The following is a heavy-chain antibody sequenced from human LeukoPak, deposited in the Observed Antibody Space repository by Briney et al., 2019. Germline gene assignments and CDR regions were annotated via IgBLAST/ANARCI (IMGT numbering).Heavy chain of an antibody. CDR1: GPSFSGYY. CDR3: ARGQGKVRGVQWFHP. V-gene: IGHV4-34*01. J-gene: IGHJ5*02. CDR2: INHSGST. D-gene: IGHD3-10*01. Sequence: AETLSLTCAVYGPSFSGYYWSWIRQPPGKGMEWIGEINHSGSTNYNPSLKSRVTISVETSKNQLSLKLSSVTAADTAVYYCARGQGKVRGVQWFHPWRQATMVGVSS.